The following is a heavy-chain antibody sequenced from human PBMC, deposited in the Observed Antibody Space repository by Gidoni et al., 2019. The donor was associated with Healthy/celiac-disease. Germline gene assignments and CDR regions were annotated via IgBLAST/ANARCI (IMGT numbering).Heavy chain of an antibody. J-gene: IGHJ6*02. V-gene: IGHV3-21*01. CDR3: ARVGAWELRHGMDV. CDR1: GFTFSSYS. CDR2: ISSSSSYI. D-gene: IGHD1-26*01. Sequence: EVQLVESGGGLVKPGGSLRLSCAASGFTFSSYSMNWVRQAPGKGLEWVSSISSSSSYIYYADSVKGRFTISRDNAKNSLYLQMNSLRAEDTAVYYCARVGAWELRHGMDVWGQGTTVTVSS.